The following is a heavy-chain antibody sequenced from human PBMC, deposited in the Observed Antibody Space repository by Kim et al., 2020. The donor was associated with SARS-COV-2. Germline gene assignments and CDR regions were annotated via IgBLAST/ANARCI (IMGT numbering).Heavy chain of an antibody. J-gene: IGHJ4*02. D-gene: IGHD1-1*01. CDR1: GFSFTGYA. CDR3: ARDSFAGTSPPADY. Sequence: GGSLRLSCAASGFSFTGYAMNWVRQAPGKGLEWVSTIGDYSSCIYYADTVKGRFTISRDDAKNSLYLQMNSLRAEDTAVYYCARDSFAGTSPPADYWGQGNLAT. V-gene: IGHV3-21*01. CDR2: IGDYSSCI.